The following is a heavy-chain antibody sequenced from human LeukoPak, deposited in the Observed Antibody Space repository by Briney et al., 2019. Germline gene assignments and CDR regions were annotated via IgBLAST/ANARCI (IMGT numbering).Heavy chain of an antibody. CDR3: AKGSSGWTYYYYYYGMDV. Sequence: GGSLRLSCAASGFTFSSYAMSWVRQAPGKGLEWVSAVSGSGGSTYYADSVKGRFTISRDNSKNTLYLQMNSLRAEDTAVYYCAKGSSGWTYYYYYYGMDVWGQGTTVTVSS. D-gene: IGHD6-19*01. CDR1: GFTFSSYA. CDR2: VSGSGGST. J-gene: IGHJ6*02. V-gene: IGHV3-23*01.